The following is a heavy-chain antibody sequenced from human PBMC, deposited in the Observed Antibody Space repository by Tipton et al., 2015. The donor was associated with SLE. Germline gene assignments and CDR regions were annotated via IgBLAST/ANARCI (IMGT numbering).Heavy chain of an antibody. V-gene: IGHV3-48*03. J-gene: IGHJ3*02. CDR2: ISSSGSTI. D-gene: IGHD6-19*01. Sequence: SLRLSCAASGFTFSSYEMNWVRQAPGKGLEWVSYISSSGSTIYYADSVKGRFTIPRDNAKNSLYLQMNSLRAEDTAVYYCASEVYSSGWSRDAFDIWGQGTMVTVSS. CDR3: ASEVYSSGWSRDAFDI. CDR1: GFTFSSYE.